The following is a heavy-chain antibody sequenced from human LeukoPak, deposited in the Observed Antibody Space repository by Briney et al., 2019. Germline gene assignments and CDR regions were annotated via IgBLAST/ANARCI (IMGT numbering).Heavy chain of an antibody. CDR1: GGSISNYY. CDR2: IYYSGST. V-gene: IGHV4-59*01. Sequence: SETLSLTCTVSGGSISNYYWSWIRQPPGKGLEWIGYIYYSGSTNYNPSLKSRVTISVDTSKNQFALKLSSVTAAGTAVYYCAGGGQWLAFDSWGQGTLVTVSS. CDR3: AGGGQWLAFDS. D-gene: IGHD6-19*01. J-gene: IGHJ4*02.